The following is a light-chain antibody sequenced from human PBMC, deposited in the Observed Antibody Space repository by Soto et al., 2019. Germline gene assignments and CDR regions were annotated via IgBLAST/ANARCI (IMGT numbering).Light chain of an antibody. Sequence: QSALTQPASVSGSPGQSITISCTGTSSDVGGYIYVSWYQQHPGKAPTLMIYDVSNRPSGVSNRFSGSKSGNTASLTISGLQAEDEADYYCSSYTSSSTLLYVFGTGTKLTVL. V-gene: IGLV2-14*01. J-gene: IGLJ1*01. CDR2: DVS. CDR1: SSDVGGYIY. CDR3: SSYTSSSTLLYV.